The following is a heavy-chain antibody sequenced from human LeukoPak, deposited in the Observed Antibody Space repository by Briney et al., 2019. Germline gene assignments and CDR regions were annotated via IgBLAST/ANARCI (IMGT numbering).Heavy chain of an antibody. Sequence: ETLSLTCIVSGGSISSSSYYWGWIRQPPGKGLEWIHSIYYSGSTYYNPSLKSRVTISVDTSKNQFSLKLSSVTAADTALYYCARHDPVISKIVGERAFDIWGQGTMVTVSS. CDR2: IYYSGST. J-gene: IGHJ3*02. V-gene: IGHV4-39*01. D-gene: IGHD3-22*01. CDR1: GGSISSSSYY. CDR3: ARHDPVISKIVGERAFDI.